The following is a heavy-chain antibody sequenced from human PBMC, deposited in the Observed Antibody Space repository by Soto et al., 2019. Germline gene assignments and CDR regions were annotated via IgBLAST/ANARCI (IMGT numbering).Heavy chain of an antibody. CDR1: GGSISSYY. V-gene: IGHV4-59*01. J-gene: IGHJ6*02. D-gene: IGHD6-13*01. CDR2: IYYSGST. Sequence: SETLSLTCTVSGGSISSYYWSWIRQPPGKGLEWIGYIYYSGSTNYNPSLKSRVTISVDTSKNQFSLKLSSVTAADTAVYYCAGGRLDSSSWYRRNYYYYYGMDVWGQGTTVTVSS. CDR3: AGGRLDSSSWYRRNYYYYYGMDV.